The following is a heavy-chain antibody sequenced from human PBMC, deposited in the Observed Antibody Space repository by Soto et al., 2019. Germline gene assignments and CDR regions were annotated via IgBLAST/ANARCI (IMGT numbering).Heavy chain of an antibody. CDR2: IYYSGRT. CDR1: GGSISSDDYY. J-gene: IGHJ4*02. Sequence: QVQLQESGPGLVKPSQTLSITCTVSGGSISSDDYYWSWIRQTPGKGLEWIGYIYYSGRTSYNPSIKSRLIISIDTSHNQFSLNLNSVSGADTSVYYCARELSNSPDYFDYWGQGTLVNVSS. CDR3: ARELSNSPDYFDY. D-gene: IGHD6-6*01. V-gene: IGHV4-30-4*01.